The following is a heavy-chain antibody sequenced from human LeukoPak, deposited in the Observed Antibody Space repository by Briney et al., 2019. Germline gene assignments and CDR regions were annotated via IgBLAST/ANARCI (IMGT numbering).Heavy chain of an antibody. J-gene: IGHJ5*02. CDR2: IYHSGST. CDR3: ARGRVYGSGSYH. D-gene: IGHD3-10*01. CDR1: GGSISNDNW. Sequence: SETLSLTCAVSGGSISNDNWWSWVRQPPGKGLEWIGEIYHSGSTNFNPSLKSRVTISVDTSKNQFSLKLSSVTAADTAVYYCARGRVYGSGSYHWGQGTLVTVSS. V-gene: IGHV4-4*02.